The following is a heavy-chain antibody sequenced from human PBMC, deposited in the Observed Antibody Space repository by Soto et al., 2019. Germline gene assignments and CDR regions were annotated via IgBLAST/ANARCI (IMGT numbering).Heavy chain of an antibody. CDR2: ISADNGST. V-gene: IGHV1-18*01. J-gene: IGHJ4*02. CDR1: GYTFTCYG. D-gene: IGHD3-10*01. Sequence: QVQLVQSGAEVKKPGASVKVSCKASGYTFTCYGISCVRQAPGHGLEWMGWISADNGSTNYAQKLQGRVTMTTDTSTSTAYMELGSLRSDDAAGYYCARDRGEYYYCSGGDYCGQGTLVTVSS. CDR3: ARDRGEYYYCSGGDY.